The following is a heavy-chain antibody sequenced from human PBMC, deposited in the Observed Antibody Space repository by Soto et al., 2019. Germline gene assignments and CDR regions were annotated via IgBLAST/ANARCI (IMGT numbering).Heavy chain of an antibody. J-gene: IGHJ4*02. CDR1: GYTFTGYY. CDR2: INPNSGGT. CDR3: ARVTYYDFWSNTLGPCYFDY. Sequence: ASVKVSCKASGYTFTGYYMHWVRQAPGQGLEWMGWINPNSGGTNYAQKFQGRVTMTRDTSISTAYMELSRLRSDDTAVYYCARVTYYDFWSNTLGPCYFDYWGQGTLVTVSS. V-gene: IGHV1-2*02. D-gene: IGHD3-3*01.